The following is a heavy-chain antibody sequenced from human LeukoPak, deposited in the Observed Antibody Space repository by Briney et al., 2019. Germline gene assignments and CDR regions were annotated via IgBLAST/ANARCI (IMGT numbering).Heavy chain of an antibody. J-gene: IGHJ2*01. Sequence: GASVKVSCKASGYTFTSYGISWVRQAPGQGLEWMGWISAYNGNTNYAQKLQGRVTMTTDTSTSTAYMELRSLRSEDTAVYYCATDLSGSYPHWYFDLWGRGTLVTVSS. CDR3: ATDLSGSYPHWYFDL. CDR2: ISAYNGNT. V-gene: IGHV1-18*01. CDR1: GYTFTSYG. D-gene: IGHD1-26*01.